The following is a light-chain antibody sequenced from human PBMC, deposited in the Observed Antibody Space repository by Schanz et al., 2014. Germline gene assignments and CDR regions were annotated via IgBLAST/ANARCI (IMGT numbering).Light chain of an antibody. Sequence: QSALTQPPSASGSPGQSVAISCTGTSSDVGGNNYVSWYQQHPGKAPKLLIYEVNKRPSGVPDRFSGSKSGNTASLTVSGLQAEDEADYYCSSYTSSSSWVFGGGTKLTVL. CDR2: EVN. J-gene: IGLJ3*02. CDR1: SSDVGGNNY. V-gene: IGLV2-8*01. CDR3: SSYTSSSSWV.